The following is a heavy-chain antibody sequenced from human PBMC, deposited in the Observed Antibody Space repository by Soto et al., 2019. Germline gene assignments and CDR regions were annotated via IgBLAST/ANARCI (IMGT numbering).Heavy chain of an antibody. CDR3: AKRQSFDFWSGYLPFFDY. Sequence: GGSLRLSCSASAINFRSYAMSWVRHAPGKGREWVSAVGGSGSDTYYADSVKGRFTISRDDSKNTLYLHMSSLRAEDTAIYYCAKRQSFDFWSGYLPFFDYWGQGTPVTVSS. V-gene: IGHV3-23*01. D-gene: IGHD3-3*01. J-gene: IGHJ4*02. CDR1: AINFRSYA. CDR2: VGGSGSDT.